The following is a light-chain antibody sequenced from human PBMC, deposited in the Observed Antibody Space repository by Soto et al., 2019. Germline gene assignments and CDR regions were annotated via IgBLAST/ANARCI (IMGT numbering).Light chain of an antibody. Sequence: SVLTQPPSASGTPGQRVTISCSGSGSSIGTNTVNWYRQLPGTAPKLLIYGDNQRPSGVPDRFSGSKSGTSASLAISGLQSEDEAEYYCAAWDGSLNNVLFGGGTQLTVL. CDR1: GSSIGTNT. CDR2: GDN. J-gene: IGLJ2*01. CDR3: AAWDGSLNNVL. V-gene: IGLV1-44*01.